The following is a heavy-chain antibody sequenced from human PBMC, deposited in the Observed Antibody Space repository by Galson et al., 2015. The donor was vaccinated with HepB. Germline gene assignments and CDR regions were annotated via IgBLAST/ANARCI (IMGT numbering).Heavy chain of an antibody. V-gene: IGHV3-7*03. Sequence: SLRLSCAASGLTFSHYWMNWVRQAPGKGLEWLANINRDGTEEYYVDSVKGRFTISRDNAKNSLSLQMNSLRADDTAVYYCAREKSYDSNGCVDYWGQGILVSVSS. CDR1: GLTFSHYW. CDR3: AREKSYDSNGCVDY. CDR2: INRDGTEE. D-gene: IGHD3-22*01. J-gene: IGHJ4*02.